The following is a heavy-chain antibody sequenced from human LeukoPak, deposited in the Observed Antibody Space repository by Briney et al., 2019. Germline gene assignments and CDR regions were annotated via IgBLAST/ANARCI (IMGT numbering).Heavy chain of an antibody. Sequence: GGSLRLSCAASGFTFSSYSMNWVRQAPGKGLEWVSSISSSSSYIYYADSVKGRFTISRDNAKNSLYLQMNSLRAEDTAVYYCARDPIGYEGYDFWSGYSSYFDYWGQGTLVTVSS. CDR2: ISSSSSYI. D-gene: IGHD3-3*01. V-gene: IGHV3-21*01. J-gene: IGHJ4*02. CDR3: ARDPIGYEGYDFWSGYSSYFDY. CDR1: GFTFSSYS.